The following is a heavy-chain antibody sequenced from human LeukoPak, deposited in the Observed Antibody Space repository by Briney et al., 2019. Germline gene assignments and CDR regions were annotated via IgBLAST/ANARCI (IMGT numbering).Heavy chain of an antibody. Sequence: PGGTLRLSCAASGFTFSSYGMHWVRQAPGKGLEWVAFIRYDGSNKYYADSVKGRFTISRDNSKNTLYLQMNSLSAEDTAVYYCAKGHGRFLEWSSFDYWGQGTLVTVSS. CDR3: AKGHGRFLEWSSFDY. D-gene: IGHD3-3*01. J-gene: IGHJ4*02. CDR1: GFTFSSYG. CDR2: IRYDGSNK. V-gene: IGHV3-30*02.